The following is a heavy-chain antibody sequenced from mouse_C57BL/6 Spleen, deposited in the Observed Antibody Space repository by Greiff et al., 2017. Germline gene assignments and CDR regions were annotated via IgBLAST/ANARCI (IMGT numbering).Heavy chain of an antibody. CDR2: INPNNGGT. V-gene: IGHV1-18*01. CDR3: ARESNYGYAMDY. J-gene: IGHJ4*01. Sequence: EVKLQESGPELVKPGASVKIPCKASGYTFTDYNMDWVKQSHGKSLEWIGDINPNNGGTIYNQKFKGKATLTVDKSSSTAYMELRSLTSEDTAVYYCARESNYGYAMDYWGQGTSVTVSS. CDR1: GYTFTDYN. D-gene: IGHD2-5*01.